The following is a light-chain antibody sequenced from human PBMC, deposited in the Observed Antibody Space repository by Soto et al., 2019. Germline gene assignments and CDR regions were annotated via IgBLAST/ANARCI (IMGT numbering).Light chain of an antibody. CDR1: SSDVGGYNY. CDR3: CSYAGSYTYV. J-gene: IGLJ1*01. V-gene: IGLV2-11*01. CDR2: DDS. Sequence: QSALTQPRSVSGSPGQSVTISCTGTSSDVGGYNYVSWYQQHPGKAPKLMIYDDSKRPSGVPDRFSGSKSGNTASLTISGLQADDEADYYCCSYAGSYTYVFGTGTKLTVL.